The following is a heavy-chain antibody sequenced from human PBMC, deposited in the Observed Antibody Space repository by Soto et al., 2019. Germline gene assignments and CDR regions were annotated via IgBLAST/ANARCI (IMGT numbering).Heavy chain of an antibody. CDR2: IYDTGST. Sequence: QVQLQESGPGLVKPSETLSLTCTVSGGSVSSESHYWSWIRQTPGKGLEWIGYIYDTGSTNYNPSLKGRVTMSVDTSRDQVSLRLRSVTRADTAVYYCARDQYDFRSGAYYYAMEVWGQWTKVTVSS. J-gene: IGHJ6*02. V-gene: IGHV4-61*01. CDR1: GGSVSSESHY. CDR3: ARDQYDFRSGAYYYAMEV. D-gene: IGHD3-3*01.